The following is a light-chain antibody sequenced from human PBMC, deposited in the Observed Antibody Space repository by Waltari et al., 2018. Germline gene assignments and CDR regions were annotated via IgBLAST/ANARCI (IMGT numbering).Light chain of an antibody. V-gene: IGKV1-6*01. CDR1: QYIRND. J-gene: IGKJ3*01. CDR3: LQDYNHPFT. Sequence: AIQMTQSPSSLSASVGDRVTITCRASQYIRNDLGWYQQKPGKAPELLIFGASTLQRGVPSRFSGSGSGTDFTLTISSLQPEDFATYYCLQDYNHPFTFGPGTRLDIK. CDR2: GAS.